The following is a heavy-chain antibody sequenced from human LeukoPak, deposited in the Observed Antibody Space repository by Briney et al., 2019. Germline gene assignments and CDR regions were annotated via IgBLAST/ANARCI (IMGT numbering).Heavy chain of an antibody. D-gene: IGHD4-11*01. CDR1: GFTFSSYW. J-gene: IGHJ6*03. Sequence: QPGGSLRLSCAASGFTFSSYWMHWVRQVPGKGLVWVSRINIDGSSISYADSVRGRFTISRDNAKNTVYLQMNSLRAEDTAVYYCARDDDYSNWEYYMDVWGKGTTVTVSS. V-gene: IGHV3-74*01. CDR2: INIDGSSI. CDR3: ARDDDYSNWEYYMDV.